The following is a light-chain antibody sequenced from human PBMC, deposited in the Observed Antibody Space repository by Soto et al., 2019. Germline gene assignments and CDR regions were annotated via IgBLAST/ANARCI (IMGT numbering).Light chain of an antibody. J-gene: IGKJ5*01. CDR2: GAS. CDR1: QSVSSN. Sequence: EIVMTQSPATLSVSPGERATLSCSAIQSVSSNLAWYQQKPGQAPRPLIYGASNRATGIPARFSGSGSGTDFTLTISSLEPEDFAVYYCQQRSNWPPEITFGQGTRLEIK. V-gene: IGKV3-11*01. CDR3: QQRSNWPPEIT.